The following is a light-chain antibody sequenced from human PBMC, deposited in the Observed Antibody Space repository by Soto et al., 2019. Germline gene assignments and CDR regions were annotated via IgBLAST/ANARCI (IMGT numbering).Light chain of an antibody. CDR2: GAS. V-gene: IGKV3-20*01. J-gene: IGKJ2*01. Sequence: EIVLTQSPGTLSLSPGERATLSCRASQSVSSSYLAWYQQKPGQAPRLLIYGASGRATGIPDRFSGSGSGTDFTLTISRLAPEDFAVYYCQQYGSSPMYTFGQATKLEIK. CDR1: QSVSSSY. CDR3: QQYGSSPMYT.